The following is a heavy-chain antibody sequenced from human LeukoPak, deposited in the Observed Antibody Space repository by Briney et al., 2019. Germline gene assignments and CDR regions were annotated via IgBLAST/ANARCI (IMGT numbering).Heavy chain of an antibody. V-gene: IGHV4-38-2*02. J-gene: IGHJ6*04. CDR3: AREIRMDV. CDR1: GYSITSGYY. Sequence: PSETLSLTCAVSGYSITSGYYWGWIRQPPGKGLGRIGSIYHSGSTYYNPPLKSRVTISVDTPKNQSSLRLTSVPAAAPPLYYCAREIRMDVWGKGTTVTVSS. CDR2: IYHSGST.